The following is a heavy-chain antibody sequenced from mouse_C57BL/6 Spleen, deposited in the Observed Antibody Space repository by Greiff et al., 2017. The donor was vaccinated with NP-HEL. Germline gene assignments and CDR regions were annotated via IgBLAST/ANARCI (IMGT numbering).Heavy chain of an antibody. J-gene: IGHJ1*03. Sequence: QVQLKQSGPELVKPGASVKLSCKASGYTFTSYDINWVKQRPGQGLEWIGWIYPRDGSTKYNEKFKGKATLTVDTSSSTAYMELHSLTSEDSAVYFCARPDDGYVRVWYFDVWGTGTTVTVSS. D-gene: IGHD2-3*01. CDR3: ARPDDGYVRVWYFDV. V-gene: IGHV1-85*01. CDR1: GYTFTSYD. CDR2: IYPRDGST.